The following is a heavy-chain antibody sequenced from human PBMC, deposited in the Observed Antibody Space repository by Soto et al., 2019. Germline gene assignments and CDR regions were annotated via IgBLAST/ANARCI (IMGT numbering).Heavy chain of an antibody. CDR1: GFTFSSYA. J-gene: IGHJ6*02. D-gene: IGHD3-3*01. V-gene: IGHV3-30-3*01. CDR3: ARDNSFGVVITLVYYYGMDV. CDR2: ISYDGSNK. Sequence: GSLSLSCAASGFTFSSYAMHWVRQAPGKGLEWVAVISYDGSNKYYADSVKGRFTISRDNAKNTLYLQMNSLRAEDTAVYYCARDNSFGVVITLVYYYGMDVWGQGTTVTVSS.